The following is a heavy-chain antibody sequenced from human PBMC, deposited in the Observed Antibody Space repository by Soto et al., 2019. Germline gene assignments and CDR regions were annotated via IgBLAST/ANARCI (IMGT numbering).Heavy chain of an antibody. Sequence: ASVKVSCKASGYTFTGYYMHWVRQAPGQGLEWMGWINPNSGGTNYAQKFQGWVTMTRDTSISTAYMELSSVTAADTAVYYCARLVPTEGFDSWGQGTLVTVSS. J-gene: IGHJ4*02. CDR3: ARLVPTEGFDS. CDR1: GYTFTGYY. CDR2: INPNSGGT. V-gene: IGHV1-2*04.